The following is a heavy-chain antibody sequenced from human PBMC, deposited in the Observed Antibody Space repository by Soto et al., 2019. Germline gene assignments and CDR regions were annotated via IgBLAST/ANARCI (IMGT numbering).Heavy chain of an antibody. V-gene: IGHV3-21*01. CDR1: GFTFSSYS. CDR2: ISSSSSYI. CDR3: ARGRSSSSQSKDY. J-gene: IGHJ4*02. Sequence: PGGSLRLSCAASGFTFSSYSMNWVRQAPGKGLEWVSSISSSSSYIYDADSVKGRFTISRDNAKNSLYLQMNSLRAEDTAVYYCARGRSSSSQSKDYWGQGTLVTVSS. D-gene: IGHD6-6*01.